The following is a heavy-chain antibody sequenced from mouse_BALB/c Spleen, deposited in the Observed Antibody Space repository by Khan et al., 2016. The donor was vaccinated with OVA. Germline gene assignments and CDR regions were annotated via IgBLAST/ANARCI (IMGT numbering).Heavy chain of an antibody. V-gene: IGHV2-6-5*01. D-gene: IGHD2-10*01. J-gene: IGHJ4*01. Sequence: QVQLKQSGPGLVAPSQSLSITCTVSGFSLTDYGVNWIRQPPGKGLEWLGIIWGGGTKYYNSALKSRLSISKTTSKRQVFLKLNSLQTDDTAMYYCAKPFYAHYYAMDYWGQGTSVTVSS. CDR3: AKPFYAHYYAMDY. CDR2: IWGGGTK. CDR1: GFSLTDYG.